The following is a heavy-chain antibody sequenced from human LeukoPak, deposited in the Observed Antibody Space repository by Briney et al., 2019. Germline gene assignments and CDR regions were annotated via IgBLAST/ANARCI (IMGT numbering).Heavy chain of an antibody. V-gene: IGHV6-1*01. J-gene: IGHJ3*02. CDR1: GDSVSSNSAA. CDR2: TYYRSKWYN. Sequence: SQTLSLTCAISGDSVSSNSAAWNWIRQSPSRGLEWLGRTYYRSKWYNDYAVSVKSRITINPDTSKNQFSLQLNSVTPEDTAVYYCARAKGRWLRFADAFDIWGQGTMVTVSS. D-gene: IGHD5-12*01. CDR3: ARAKGRWLRFADAFDI.